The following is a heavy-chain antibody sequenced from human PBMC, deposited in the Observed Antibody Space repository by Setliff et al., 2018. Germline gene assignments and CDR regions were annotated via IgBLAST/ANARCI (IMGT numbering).Heavy chain of an antibody. V-gene: IGHV1-18*01. CDR3: AYDSSGYYPGY. Sequence: ASVKVSCKASGHTFITFGISWVRQAPGQGLEWMGWISAYSDDTKYAEKFQGRVTMTMDTSTGTAYMELRSLRSDDTAVYICAYDSSGYYPGYWGQGTLVTVLL. D-gene: IGHD3-22*01. CDR2: ISAYSDDT. CDR1: GHTFITFG. J-gene: IGHJ4*02.